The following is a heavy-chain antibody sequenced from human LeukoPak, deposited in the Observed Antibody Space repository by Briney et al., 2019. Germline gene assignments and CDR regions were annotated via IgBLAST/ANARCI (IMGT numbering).Heavy chain of an antibody. Sequence: GASVKVSCKASGYTFTSYGISWVRQAPGQGLEWMGWISAYNGNTNYAQKLQGRVTMTTDTSTSTAYMELRSLRSDDTAVYYCARGVPNSNGWQLYYYYGMDVWGQGTTVTVSS. D-gene: IGHD6-19*01. CDR3: ARGVPNSNGWQLYYYYGMDV. CDR1: GYTFTSYG. V-gene: IGHV1-18*01. J-gene: IGHJ6*02. CDR2: ISAYNGNT.